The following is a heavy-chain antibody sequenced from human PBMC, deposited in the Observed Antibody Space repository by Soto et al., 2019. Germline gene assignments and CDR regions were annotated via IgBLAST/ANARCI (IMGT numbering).Heavy chain of an antibody. D-gene: IGHD6-13*01. CDR1: GFTFSDYY. CDR3: ARKKAAHSPNDY. CDR2: SSSSSYT. J-gene: IGHJ4*02. V-gene: IGHV3-11*06. Sequence: PGGSLRLSCAASGFTFSDYYMSWIRQAPWKGLEWFSYSSSSSYTNYADSVKGRFNISRDNAKNSLYLQMNSLRAEDTAVYYCARKKAAHSPNDYWGQGTLVTVSS.